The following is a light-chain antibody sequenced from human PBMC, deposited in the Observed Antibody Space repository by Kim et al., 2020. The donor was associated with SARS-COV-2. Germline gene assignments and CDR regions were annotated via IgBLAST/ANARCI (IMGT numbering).Light chain of an antibody. CDR1: QSVSSYY. V-gene: IGKV3-20*01. CDR3: QQYHTSPRT. J-gene: IGKJ1*01. CDR2: DVS. Sequence: IVLTQSPGTLSLSPGERATLSCRASQSVSSYYLAWYQQKPGQAPRLLIYDVSNRATGIPDRFSGSGSGTDFTLTISRLEPEDFAVYYCQQYHTSPRTFGQGTKVDI.